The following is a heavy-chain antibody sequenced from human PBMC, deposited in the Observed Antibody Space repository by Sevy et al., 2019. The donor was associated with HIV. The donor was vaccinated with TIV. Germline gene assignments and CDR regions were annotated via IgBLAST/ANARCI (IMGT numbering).Heavy chain of an antibody. D-gene: IGHD6-13*01. V-gene: IGHV3-23*01. CDR1: GFTFSSYA. CDR3: ANGPNGTLVDFYCYMDV. J-gene: IGHJ6*03. Sequence: GGSLRLSCAASGFTFSSYAMSWVRQAPGKGLEWVSAISGSGGSTYYADSVKGRFTISRDNSKNTLYLQMNSLRAEDTAVYYFANGPNGTLVDFYCYMDVWGKGTTATVSS. CDR2: ISGSGGST.